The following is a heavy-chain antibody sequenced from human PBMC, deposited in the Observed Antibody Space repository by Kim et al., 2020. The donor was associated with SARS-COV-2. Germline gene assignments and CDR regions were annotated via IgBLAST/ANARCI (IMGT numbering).Heavy chain of an antibody. Sequence: EKYYVDSVKGRFTISRDNAKNSLYLQMNSLRAEDTAVYYCARDRGDYVDYWGQGTLVTVSS. CDR3: ARDRGDYVDY. CDR2: EK. V-gene: IGHV3-7*01. D-gene: IGHD4-17*01. J-gene: IGHJ4*02.